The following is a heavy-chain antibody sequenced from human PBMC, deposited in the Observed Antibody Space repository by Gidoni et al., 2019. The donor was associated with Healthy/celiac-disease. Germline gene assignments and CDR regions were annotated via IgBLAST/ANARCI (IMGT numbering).Heavy chain of an antibody. D-gene: IGHD7-27*01. Sequence: EVQLVESGGGVVQPGRYLRLSCADSGCTFGAYAMHWVRQAPGKGLEWVSGISWSSGSIGYADSVKGRFTISRDNAKNSLYLQMNSLRAEDTALYYCAKDISGDGERYYMDVWGKGTTVTVSS. V-gene: IGHV3-9*01. CDR1: GCTFGAYA. CDR2: ISWSSGSI. CDR3: AKDISGDGERYYMDV. J-gene: IGHJ6*03.